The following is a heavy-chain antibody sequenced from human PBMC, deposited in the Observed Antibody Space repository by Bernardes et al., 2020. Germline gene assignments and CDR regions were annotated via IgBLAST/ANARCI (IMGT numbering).Heavy chain of an antibody. V-gene: IGHV4-61*01. CDR1: GGSVSSGSYY. Sequence: SETLSLTCTVSGGSVSSGSYYWSWIRQPPGKGLEWIGYISYSGSTNYNPSLKSRVTISVDTSKNQFSLKLSSVTAADTAVYYCARARGYSSSWAGWFDPWGQGTLVTVSS. CDR3: ARARGYSSSWAGWFDP. CDR2: ISYSGST. D-gene: IGHD6-13*01. J-gene: IGHJ5*02.